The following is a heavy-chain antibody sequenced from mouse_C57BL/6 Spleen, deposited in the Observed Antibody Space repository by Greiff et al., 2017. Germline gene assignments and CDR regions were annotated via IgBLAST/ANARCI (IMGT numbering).Heavy chain of an antibody. CDR2: IDPSDSYT. J-gene: IGHJ3*01. CDR1: GYTFTSYW. Sequence: QVQLKQPGAELVMPGASVKLSCKASGYTFTSYWMHWVKQRPGQGLEWIGEIDPSDSYTNYNQKFKGKSTLTVDKSSSTAYMQLSSLTSEDSAVYYCARDYSNLAWFAYWGQGTLVTVSA. V-gene: IGHV1-69*01. D-gene: IGHD2-5*01. CDR3: ARDYSNLAWFAY.